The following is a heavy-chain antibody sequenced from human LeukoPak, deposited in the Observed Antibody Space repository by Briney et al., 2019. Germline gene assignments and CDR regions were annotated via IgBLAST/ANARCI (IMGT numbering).Heavy chain of an antibody. CDR3: AGQKTSYYYGSGSYYSRFDP. CDR1: GGSISSSSYY. V-gene: IGHV4-39*01. J-gene: IGHJ5*02. D-gene: IGHD3-10*01. Sequence: SGTLSLTCTVSGGSISSSSYYWGWIRQPPGKGLEWIGSIYYSGSTYYNPSLKSRVTISVDTSKNQFSLKLTSVTAADTAVYYCAGQKTSYYYGSGSYYSRFDPWGQGTLVTVSS. CDR2: IYYSGST.